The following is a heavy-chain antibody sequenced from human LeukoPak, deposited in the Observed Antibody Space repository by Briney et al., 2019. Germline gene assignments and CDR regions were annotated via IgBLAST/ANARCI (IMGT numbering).Heavy chain of an antibody. CDR1: GYTFTSYD. J-gene: IGHJ5*02. Sequence: ASVKVSCKASGYTFTSYDINWVRQATGQGLEWVGWMNPNSGNTGYAQKFQGRVTITRNTSISTAYMELSSLRSEDTAVYYCARGATMIVAEGFDPWGQGTLVTVSS. D-gene: IGHD3-22*01. CDR3: ARGATMIVAEGFDP. CDR2: MNPNSGNT. V-gene: IGHV1-8*03.